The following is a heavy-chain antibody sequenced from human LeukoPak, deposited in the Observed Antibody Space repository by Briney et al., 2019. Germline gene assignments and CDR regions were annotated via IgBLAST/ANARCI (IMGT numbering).Heavy chain of an antibody. CDR3: ARSPLGIAPFDS. Sequence: GGSLRLSCAASDSTFSDHHMDWVRQAPGEGLEWIARIRNKARRYTTEYAASVNGRFTISRDDSENSLYLQMDSLKTEDTAVYYCARSPLGIAPFDSWGQGTLVAVSS. CDR1: DSTFSDHH. J-gene: IGHJ4*02. CDR2: IRNKARRYTT. V-gene: IGHV3-72*01. D-gene: IGHD7-27*01.